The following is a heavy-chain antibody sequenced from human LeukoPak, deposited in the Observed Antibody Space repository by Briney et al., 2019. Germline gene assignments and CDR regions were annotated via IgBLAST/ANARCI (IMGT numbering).Heavy chain of an antibody. V-gene: IGHV3-48*01. J-gene: IGHJ4*02. Sequence: PGGSLRLSCAASGFTFSSYSMNWVRQAPGKGLERVSYISSSSSTIYYADSVKGRFTISRDNAKNSLYLQMNSLRAEDTAVYYCARASYGGYVGYWGQGTLVTVSS. CDR1: GFTFSSYS. CDR3: ARASYGGYVGY. CDR2: ISSSSSTI. D-gene: IGHD5-12*01.